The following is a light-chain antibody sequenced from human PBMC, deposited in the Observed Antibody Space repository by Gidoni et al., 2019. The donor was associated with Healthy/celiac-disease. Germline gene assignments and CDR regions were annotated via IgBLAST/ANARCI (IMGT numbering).Light chain of an antibody. CDR1: QSVSRN. CDR3: QQYKDWHPWT. Sequence: EIVMTPPPATLSVSPGERATLSCRASQSVSRNLAWYQQKPGHAPRLLLYRASTRATGIPARFSGSGSGTEFTLTISSLQSEDVAVYYCQQYKDWHPWTFGQXTKVEIK. J-gene: IGKJ1*01. CDR2: RAS. V-gene: IGKV3-15*01.